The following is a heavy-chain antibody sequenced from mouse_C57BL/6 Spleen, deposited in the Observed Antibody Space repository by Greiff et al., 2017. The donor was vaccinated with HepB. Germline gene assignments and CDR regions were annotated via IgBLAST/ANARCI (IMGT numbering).Heavy chain of an antibody. CDR3: ARPLAYYSNSYAMDY. J-gene: IGHJ4*01. V-gene: IGHV5-9*01. Sequence: EVHLVESGGGLVKPGGSLKLSCAASGFTFSSYTMSWVRQTPEKRLEWVATISGGGGNTYYPDSVKGRFTISRDNAKNTLYLQMSSLRSEDTALYYCARPLAYYSNSYAMDYWGQGTSVTVSP. CDR1: GFTFSSYT. D-gene: IGHD2-5*01. CDR2: ISGGGGNT.